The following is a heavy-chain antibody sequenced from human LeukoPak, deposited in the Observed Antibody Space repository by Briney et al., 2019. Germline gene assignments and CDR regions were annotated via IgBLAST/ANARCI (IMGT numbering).Heavy chain of an antibody. CDR3: ARGGGETYCSSTTCYGSAFDI. CDR1: GFTFSNYW. D-gene: IGHD2-2*01. V-gene: IGHV3-74*01. J-gene: IGHJ3*02. Sequence: GGSLRLSCTASGFTFSNYWMHWVRQAPGKGLVWVSRINADGSFTTHADSVKGRFTISRDNAKNTLYLEMNSLRGEDTAVYYCARGGGETYCSSTTCYGSAFDIWGQGTMVTVSS. CDR2: INADGSFT.